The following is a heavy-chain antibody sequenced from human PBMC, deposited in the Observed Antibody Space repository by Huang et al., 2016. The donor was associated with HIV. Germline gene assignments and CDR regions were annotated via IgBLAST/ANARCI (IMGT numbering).Heavy chain of an antibody. CDR1: GYTFTNSD. CDR3: ARGFGINYNHEAFDV. D-gene: IGHD3-10*01. CDR2: MNPKSGNV. J-gene: IGHJ3*01. Sequence: QIQLAQSGAEVKKPGASVKVSCKASGYTFTNSDINWVRQASGQGVEWMGGMNPKSGNVGYTKKFQGRVAILRNSSINTSYLEVTSLTSEDTAVYYCARGFGINYNHEAFDVWGQGTMVTVSS. V-gene: IGHV1-8*01.